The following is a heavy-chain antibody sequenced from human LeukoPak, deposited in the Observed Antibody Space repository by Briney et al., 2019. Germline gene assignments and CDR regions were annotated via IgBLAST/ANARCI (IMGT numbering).Heavy chain of an antibody. CDR2: ISSSSSYI. CDR1: GFTFSSYS. V-gene: IGHV3-21*01. CDR3: ARSPAGISGYSGF. J-gene: IGHJ4*02. D-gene: IGHD5-12*01. Sequence: PGGSLRLSCAASGFTFSSYSMNWVRQAPGKGLEWVSSISSSSSYIYYADSVKGRFTISRDNAKNSLYLQMNSLRAEDTAVYYCARSPAGISGYSGFWGQGTLVTVSS.